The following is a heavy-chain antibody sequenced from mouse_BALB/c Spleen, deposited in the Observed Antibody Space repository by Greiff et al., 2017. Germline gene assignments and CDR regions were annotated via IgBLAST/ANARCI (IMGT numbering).Heavy chain of an antibody. CDR3: ARGGGLRPWFAY. Sequence: EVQGVESGPGLVKPSQSLSLTCTVTGYSITSDYAWNWIRQFPGNKLEWMGYISYSGSTSYNPSLKSRISITRDTSKNQFFLQLNSVTTEDTATYYCARGGGLRPWFAYWGQGTLVTVSA. D-gene: IGHD2-4*01. CDR2: ISYSGST. CDR1: GYSITSDYA. J-gene: IGHJ3*01. V-gene: IGHV3-2*02.